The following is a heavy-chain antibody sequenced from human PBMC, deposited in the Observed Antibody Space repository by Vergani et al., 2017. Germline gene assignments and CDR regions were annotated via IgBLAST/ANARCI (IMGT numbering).Heavy chain of an antibody. V-gene: IGHV3-23*01. D-gene: IGHD3-10*01. CDR2: ISGSGGST. CDR3: AKSPLVRGAGMDV. Sequence: EVQLLESGGGLVQPGGSLRLSCAASGFTFSSYAMSWVRQAPGKGLEWVSAISGSGGSTYYADSVKVRFTISRDNSKNTLYLQMNSLRAEDTAVYYCAKSPLVRGAGMDVGGQGTTVTVSS. CDR1: GFTFSSYA. J-gene: IGHJ6*02.